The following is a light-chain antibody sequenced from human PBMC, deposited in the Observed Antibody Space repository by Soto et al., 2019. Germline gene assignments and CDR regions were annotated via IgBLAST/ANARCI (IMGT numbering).Light chain of an antibody. V-gene: IGKV1-5*03. CDR1: QSIDSW. J-gene: IGKJ2*01. CDR2: RAS. CDR3: QQYKTYMYN. Sequence: DIQMTQSPSTLSASVGDRVTITCRASQSIDSWLAWYQQKPGKAPKLLIYRASSLESGVPSRFSGSGSGTEFTLTISSLQPDDFATYYCQQYKTYMYNFAQGTKLEIQ.